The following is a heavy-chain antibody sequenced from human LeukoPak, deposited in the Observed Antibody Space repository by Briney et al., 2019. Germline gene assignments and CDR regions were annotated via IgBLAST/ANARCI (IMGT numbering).Heavy chain of an antibody. Sequence: GGSLRLSCAVCGFTFSRSDMHGVRHVTGKGREWVSAIWRGGDTYYPGSVKGPFTISRENARNSLYLQINDLRAGDTAVYYCARESWAESFSGTYYNWFDYWGQGTLVTVSA. V-gene: IGHV3-13*01. J-gene: IGHJ4*02. D-gene: IGHD3-10*01. CDR3: ARESWAESFSGTYYNWFDY. CDR2: IWRGGDT. CDR1: GFTFSRSD.